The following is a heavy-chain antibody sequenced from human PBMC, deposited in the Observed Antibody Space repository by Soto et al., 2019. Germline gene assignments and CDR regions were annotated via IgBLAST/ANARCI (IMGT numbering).Heavy chain of an antibody. Sequence: QVQLQESGPGLVRPSETLSLTCTVSGASLTSGSYYWSWVRQPPGKGLEWIAYIYRSGSTNYNPSLKSRANRSVDAAKNRFCLRLASGAPWDTAMYYCAGWKYSYADLPGDWFDSGGQGTVVTVSS. V-gene: IGHV4-61*01. CDR2: IYRSGST. D-gene: IGHD3-16*01. J-gene: IGHJ5*01. CDR3: AGWKYSYADLPGDWFDS. CDR1: GASLTSGSYY.